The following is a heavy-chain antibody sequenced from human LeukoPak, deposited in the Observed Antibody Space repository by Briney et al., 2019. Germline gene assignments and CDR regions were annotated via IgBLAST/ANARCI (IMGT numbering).Heavy chain of an antibody. CDR3: ARPKPYYGSGSYLFDY. J-gene: IGHJ4*02. CDR1: GYTFTGYW. Sequence: ASVKVSCKAFGYTFTGYWMHWVRQAPGQGPEWMGVISPSGGSTIYAQKFKGRVTLTRDMSTSTDYLELSSLRSEDTAVYYCARPKPYYGSGSYLFDYWGQGTLVTVSS. CDR2: ISPSGGST. D-gene: IGHD3-10*01. V-gene: IGHV1-46*01.